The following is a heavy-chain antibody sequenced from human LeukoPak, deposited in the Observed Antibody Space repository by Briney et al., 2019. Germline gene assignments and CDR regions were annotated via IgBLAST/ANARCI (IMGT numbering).Heavy chain of an antibody. CDR3: ARLETVGYCSGGSCYSLPNWFDP. D-gene: IGHD2-15*01. V-gene: IGHV5-51*01. Sequence: KDGESLKISCKGSGYSFTSYWIGWVRQMPGEGLEWMGIIYPGDSDTRYSPSFQGQVTISADKSISTAYLQWSSLKASDTAMYYCARLETVGYCSGGSCYSLPNWFDPWGQGTLVTVSS. CDR2: IYPGDSDT. J-gene: IGHJ5*02. CDR1: GYSFTSYW.